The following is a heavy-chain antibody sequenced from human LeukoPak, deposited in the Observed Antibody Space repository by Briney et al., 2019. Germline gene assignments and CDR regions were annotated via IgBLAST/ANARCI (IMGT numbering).Heavy chain of an antibody. CDR2: IAGSDGTT. Sequence: PGGSLRLYCAASGFTFSSYAMSWVRQAPGKGLEWVSAIAGSDGTTFYADSVRGRFTISRDNSKNTLYLQMNSLRAEDTAVYYCAKDRGGYDVPRRLGYWGQGTLVTVSS. V-gene: IGHV3-23*01. J-gene: IGHJ4*02. CDR3: AKDRGGYDVPRRLGY. CDR1: GFTFSSYA. D-gene: IGHD5-12*01.